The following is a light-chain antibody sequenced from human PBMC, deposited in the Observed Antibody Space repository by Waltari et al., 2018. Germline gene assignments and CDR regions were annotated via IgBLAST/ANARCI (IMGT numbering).Light chain of an antibody. Sequence: EIVMTQTPLSLTVTPGQPASIYCKSSQSILHSDGKNHLFWYVKKPGQSPQLLMYAVSSRLSGVPDRFIGSGSGTDFTLKISRVEAEDVGVYYCMQGTNLRAFGQRTKVEI. CDR1: QSILHSDGKNH. J-gene: IGKJ1*01. CDR2: AVS. CDR3: MQGTNLRA. V-gene: IGKV2-29*03.